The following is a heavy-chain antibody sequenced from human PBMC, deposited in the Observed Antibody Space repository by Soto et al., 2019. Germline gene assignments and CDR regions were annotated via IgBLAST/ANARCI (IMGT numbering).Heavy chain of an antibody. CDR1: GFTFSNYA. V-gene: IGHV3-23*01. CDR2: ISGSGTTT. CDR3: AKFFVETGGSSGWPWSFHY. D-gene: IGHD6-25*01. Sequence: EVQLLESGGGLVQPGGSLRLSCAASGFTFSNYAMGWVRQAPGEGLEWVSAISGSGTTTYTADSVKGRLTISRDNSENTLYLHMNSLRAEDTAIYYCAKFFVETGGSSGWPWSFHYWGQGTLVTVSS. J-gene: IGHJ4*02.